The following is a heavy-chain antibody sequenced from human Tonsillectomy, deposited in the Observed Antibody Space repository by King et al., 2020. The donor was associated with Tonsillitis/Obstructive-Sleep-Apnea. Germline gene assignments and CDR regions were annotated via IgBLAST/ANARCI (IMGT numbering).Heavy chain of an antibody. CDR1: GGSISSISYY. CDR2: IYYSGTT. Sequence: QLQDSGPGLVKPSETLSLTCTVSGGSISSISYYWGWIRQPPGKGLDWIGSIYYSGTTYYNPSLKSRVTKSVDTSMNQFSLKLSSVTAADTAVYYCARLEGAYYFDYWGQGTLVTVSS. V-gene: IGHV4-39*01. J-gene: IGHJ4*02. D-gene: IGHD1-26*01. CDR3: ARLEGAYYFDY.